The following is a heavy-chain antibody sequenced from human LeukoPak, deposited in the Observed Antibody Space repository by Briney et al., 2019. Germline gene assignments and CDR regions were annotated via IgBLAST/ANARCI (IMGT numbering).Heavy chain of an antibody. CDR1: GFTFSSYE. V-gene: IGHV3-48*03. J-gene: IGHJ6*04. Sequence: GGSLRLSCAASGFTFSSYEMNWVRQAPGKGLEWVSYISSSGSTISYADSVKGRFTISRDNAKNSLYLQMNSLRAEDTAVYYCAELGITMIGGVWSKGTTVTISS. CDR3: AELGITMIGGV. CDR2: ISSSGSTI. D-gene: IGHD3-10*02.